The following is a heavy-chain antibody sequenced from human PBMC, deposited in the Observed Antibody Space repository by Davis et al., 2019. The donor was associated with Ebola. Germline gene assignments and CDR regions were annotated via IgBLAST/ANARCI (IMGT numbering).Heavy chain of an antibody. J-gene: IGHJ4*02. D-gene: IGHD3-10*01. Sequence: AASVKVSCKASGGTFSIYAISWVRQAPGQGLEWMGGIIPIFGTANYAQKLQGRVTMTTDTSTSTAYMELRSLRSDDTAVYYCARGRVYYGSGSYQGFDYWGQGTLVTVSS. CDR1: GGTFSIYA. CDR2: IIPIFGTA. CDR3: ARGRVYYGSGSYQGFDY. V-gene: IGHV1-69*05.